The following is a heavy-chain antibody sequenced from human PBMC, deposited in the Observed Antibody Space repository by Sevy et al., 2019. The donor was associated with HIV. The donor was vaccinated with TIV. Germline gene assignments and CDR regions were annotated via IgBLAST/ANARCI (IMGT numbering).Heavy chain of an antibody. D-gene: IGHD3-22*01. V-gene: IGHV3-21*01. Sequence: GGSLRLSCAASGFTFSSYSMNWVRQAPGKGLEWVSSISSSSSYIYYADSVKGRFTISRDNAKNSLYLQMNSLRAEDTAVYYCAGVYYYDSSGYYPPFDYWGQGTLVTVSS. CDR3: AGVYYYDSSGYYPPFDY. CDR1: GFTFSSYS. J-gene: IGHJ4*02. CDR2: ISSSSSYI.